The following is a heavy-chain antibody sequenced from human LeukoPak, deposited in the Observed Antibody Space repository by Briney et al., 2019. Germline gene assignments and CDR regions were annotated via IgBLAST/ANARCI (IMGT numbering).Heavy chain of an antibody. CDR1: GFTFSSFG. J-gene: IGHJ4*02. Sequence: PGGSLRLSCAGCGFTFSSFGMNWVRQAPGKGLEWVSSISGSSSSIYYADSVKGRFTISRDNAKNSLYLQMNSLRAEDTAVYYCARGGYIYDYWGRGTLVTVSS. D-gene: IGHD1-1*01. V-gene: IGHV3-21*06. CDR3: ARGGYIYDY. CDR2: ISGSSSSI.